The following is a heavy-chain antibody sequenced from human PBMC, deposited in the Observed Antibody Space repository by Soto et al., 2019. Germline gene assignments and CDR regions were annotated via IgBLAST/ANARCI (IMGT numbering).Heavy chain of an antibody. CDR3: ASRDPGTSVDY. CDR2: IYRTGST. Sequence: IACAVSGGCFTSYHWWTWFRQPPGQGLEWIGEIYRTGSTNYNPSLKSRVTISLDKSENQFSLKVTSLTAADTAVYYCASRDPGTSVDYWGQGTLVTVYS. CDR1: GGCFTSYHW. V-gene: IGHV4-4*02. D-gene: IGHD1-7*01. J-gene: IGHJ4*02.